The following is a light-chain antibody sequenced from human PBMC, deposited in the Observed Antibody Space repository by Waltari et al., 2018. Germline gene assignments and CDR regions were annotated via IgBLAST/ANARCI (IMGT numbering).Light chain of an antibody. Sequence: QSALTQPRSVSGSPGQSVTISCSGTSSDVGGHNYVSWYQHHPGKAPRLMISDVNKRPSGVPDRFSGSKSGNTASLTISGLQAEDEADYFCCSYAGTFSLLFGGGTKVTVL. J-gene: IGLJ2*01. V-gene: IGLV2-11*01. CDR3: CSYAGTFSLL. CDR2: DVN. CDR1: SSDVGGHNY.